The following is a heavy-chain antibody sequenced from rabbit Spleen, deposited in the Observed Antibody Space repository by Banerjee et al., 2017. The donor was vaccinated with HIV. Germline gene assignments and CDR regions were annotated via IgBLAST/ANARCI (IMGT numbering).Heavy chain of an antibody. CDR2: IVGGSSGFVGAT. Sequence: QSLEESGGDLVKPGASLTLTCTASGFSFSRSYWIWWVRQAPGKGLEWIARIVGGSSGFVGATYYASWAIGRFTISKTSSTAVALQMTSLTAADTATYFCARWANSDGYFDLWGPGTLVTVS. D-gene: IGHD6-1*01. CDR1: GFSFSRSYW. CDR3: ARWANSDGYFDL. V-gene: IGHV1S40*01. J-gene: IGHJ4*01.